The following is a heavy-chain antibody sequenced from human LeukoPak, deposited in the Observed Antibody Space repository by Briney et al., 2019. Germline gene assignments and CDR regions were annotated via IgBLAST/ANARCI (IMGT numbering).Heavy chain of an antibody. CDR3: AKGRGPTLLY. V-gene: IGHV3-7*01. D-gene: IGHD3-16*01. Sequence: GGSLRLSCVASGFTLSSYWMSWVRQVPGKGLEWVANIKEDGSEKNYVDSVKGRFTISRDNAKNSLHLPMNSLRAEDTAVYYCAKGRGPTLLYWGQGTLVTVSS. CDR1: GFTLSSYW. CDR2: IKEDGSEK. J-gene: IGHJ4*02.